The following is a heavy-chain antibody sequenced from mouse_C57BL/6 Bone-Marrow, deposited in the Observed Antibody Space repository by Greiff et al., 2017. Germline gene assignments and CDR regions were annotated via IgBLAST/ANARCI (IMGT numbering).Heavy chain of an antibody. CDR3: TRGAWFAY. V-gene: IGHV14-4*01. CDR2: IDPENGDT. CDR1: GFNIKDDY. J-gene: IGHJ3*01. Sequence: VQLQQSGAELVRPGASVKLSCTASGFNIKDDYMHWVKQRPEQGLEWLGWIDPENGDTEYASKFQGKATIPADTSSNTAYLQLSSLTSEDTAVYYCTRGAWFAYWGQGTLVTVSA.